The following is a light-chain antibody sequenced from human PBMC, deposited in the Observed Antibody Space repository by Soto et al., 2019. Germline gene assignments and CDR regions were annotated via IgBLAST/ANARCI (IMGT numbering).Light chain of an antibody. V-gene: IGKV3-20*01. CDR3: QQVDSPVT. CDR1: QRVSRTY. Sequence: EIVLTQSPGSLSLSPGERATLSCRASQRVSRTYVAWYQQRPGQAPRLLMYGASSRATGMPERFSGSGSGTDVNLTISSLEPEDFAVYYCQQVDSPVTFGQGTKVEI. CDR2: GAS. J-gene: IGKJ1*01.